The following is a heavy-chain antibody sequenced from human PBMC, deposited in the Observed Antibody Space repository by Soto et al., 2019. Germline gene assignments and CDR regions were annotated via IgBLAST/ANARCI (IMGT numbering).Heavy chain of an antibody. CDR3: AKDLTRQLAYWLDP. V-gene: IGHV1-2*02. Sequence: ASVKVSCKASGFSFTGYYIHWLRQAPGQGLEWMGWINAHSGGTEYAQKFQGRVTLTRDTSIATAYLTLTSLTSDDAALYYCAKDLTRQLAYWLDPWGQGTQVTVS. J-gene: IGHJ5*02. D-gene: IGHD6-6*01. CDR2: INAHSGGT. CDR1: GFSFTGYY.